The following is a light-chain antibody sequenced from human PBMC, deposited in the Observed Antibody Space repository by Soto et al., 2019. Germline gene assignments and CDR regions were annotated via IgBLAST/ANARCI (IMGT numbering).Light chain of an antibody. CDR3: SSYTGSSTFV. J-gene: IGLJ1*01. CDR2: DVS. V-gene: IGLV2-14*01. Sequence: QSALTQPASVSGSPGQSITISCTGTSSDVGGYNYVSWYQQHPGKAPKLMIYDVSNRPSGVSIRFSGSKSGNTASLTISGLQDEDEADYYCSSYTGSSTFVFGPGTKLTVL. CDR1: SSDVGGYNY.